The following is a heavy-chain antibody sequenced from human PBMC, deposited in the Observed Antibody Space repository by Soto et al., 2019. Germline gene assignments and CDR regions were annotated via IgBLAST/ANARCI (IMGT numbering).Heavy chain of an antibody. CDR2: FDPEDGET. D-gene: IGHD1-1*01. CDR3: ATSPYTTCMTGQFATITIIDI. J-gene: IGHJ3*02. Sequence: ASVKVSCKVSGYTLTELSMHWVRQAPGKGLEWMGGFDPEDGETIYAQKFQGRVTMTEDTSTDTAYMELSSLRSEDTAVYYCATSPYTTCMTGQFATITIIDIWGQGTMVTV. V-gene: IGHV1-24*01. CDR1: GYTLTELS.